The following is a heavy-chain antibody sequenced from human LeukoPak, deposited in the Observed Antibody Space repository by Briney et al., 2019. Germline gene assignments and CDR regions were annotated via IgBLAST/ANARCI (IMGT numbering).Heavy chain of an antibody. CDR3: ARGGGYYFDF. V-gene: IGHV3-11*06. J-gene: IGHJ4*02. D-gene: IGHD3-16*01. CDR2: ISHTSSHT. CDR1: GFTFSDYY. Sequence: GGSLRLSCAPSGFTFSDYYMNWIRQAPGKGLEWLSYISHTSSHTNYADSVKGRFTISRDNAKNSLYLQMNCLRAEDTAVYYCARGGGYYFDFWGQGTLVTVSS.